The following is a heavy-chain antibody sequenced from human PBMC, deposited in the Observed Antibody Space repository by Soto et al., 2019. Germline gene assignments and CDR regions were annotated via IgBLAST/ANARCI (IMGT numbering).Heavy chain of an antibody. CDR2: ISYDGGSK. V-gene: IGHV3-30*18. D-gene: IGHD3-22*01. CDR3: AKEQLAMTVVVADHFDS. J-gene: IGHJ4*02. CDR1: GFTFSTYG. Sequence: QVQLVESGGGVVQPGKSLRLSCAASGFTFSTYGIHWVRQAPGKGLEWVALISYDGGSKYYGDSVKGRFIISRDNSRNTVSRQINSLSADETAVYFCAKEQLAMTVVVADHFDSWGQGTLVTVSS.